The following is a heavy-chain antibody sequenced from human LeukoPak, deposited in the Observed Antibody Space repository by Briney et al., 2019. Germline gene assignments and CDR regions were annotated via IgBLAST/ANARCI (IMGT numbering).Heavy chain of an antibody. D-gene: IGHD4-17*01. V-gene: IGHV1-58*01. CDR3: AADPYDYGDYVLGY. CDR1: GFTFTSSA. J-gene: IGHJ4*02. CDR2: IVVGSGNT. Sequence: SVKVSCKASGFTFTSSAVQWVRQAGGQRLEWIGWIVVGSGNTNYAQKCQERVTITRDMSTSTAYMELSSLRSEDTAVYYCAADPYDYGDYVLGYWGQGTLVTVSS.